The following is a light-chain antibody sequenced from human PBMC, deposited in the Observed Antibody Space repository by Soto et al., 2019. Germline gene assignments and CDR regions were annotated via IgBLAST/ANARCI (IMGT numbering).Light chain of an antibody. J-gene: IGKJ5*01. V-gene: IGKV3-20*01. CDR1: QSVSSSY. Sequence: EIVLAQCPGTLSLSPGERATLSCRASQSVSSSYLAWYQQKPGQAPRLLIYGASGRATGIPDRFSGSGSGTDFTLTISRLEPEDFAVYYCQQYGSSPPVTFGQRTRLEIK. CDR3: QQYGSSPPVT. CDR2: GAS.